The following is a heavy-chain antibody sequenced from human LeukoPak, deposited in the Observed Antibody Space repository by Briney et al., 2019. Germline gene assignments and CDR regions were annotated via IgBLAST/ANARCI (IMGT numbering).Heavy chain of an antibody. V-gene: IGHV4-34*01. D-gene: IGHD1-26*01. Sequence: PSETLSLTCAVYGGSFSGYYWSWIRQPPGEGLEWIGEINHSGSTNYNPSLKSRVTISVDTSKNQFSLKLSSVTAADTAVYYCASPLGYSGRSDAFDIWGQGTMVTVSS. CDR2: INHSGST. CDR3: ASPLGYSGRSDAFDI. CDR1: GGSFSGYY. J-gene: IGHJ3*02.